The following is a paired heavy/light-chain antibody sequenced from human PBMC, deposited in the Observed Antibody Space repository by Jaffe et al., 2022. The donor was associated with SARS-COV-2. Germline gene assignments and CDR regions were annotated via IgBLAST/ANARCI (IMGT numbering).Heavy chain of an antibody. V-gene: IGHV3-23*01. CDR1: GFTFSSYA. D-gene: IGHD3-22*01. CDR2: ISGSGGST. J-gene: IGHJ2*01. CDR3: AKESGGYYYDSSGYYGSGLDWYFDL. Sequence: EVQLLESGGGLVQPGGSLRLSCAASGFTFSSYAMSWVRQAPGKGLEWVSAISGSGGSTYYADSVKGRFTISRDNSKNTLYLQMNSLRAEDTAVYYCAKESGGYYYDSSGYYGSGLDWYFDLWGRGTLVTVSS.
Light chain of an antibody. CDR3: QAWDSSFWV. Sequence: SYELTQPPSVSVSPGQTASITCSGDKLGDKYACWYQQKPGQSPVLVIYQDSKRPSGIPERFSGSNSGNTATLTISGTQAMDEADYYCQAWDSSFWVFGGGTKLTVL. CDR2: QDS. CDR1: KLGDKY. J-gene: IGLJ3*02. V-gene: IGLV3-1*01.